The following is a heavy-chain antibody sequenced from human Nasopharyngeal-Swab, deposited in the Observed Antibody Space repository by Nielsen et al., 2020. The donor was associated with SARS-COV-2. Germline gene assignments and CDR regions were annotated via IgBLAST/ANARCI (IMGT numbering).Heavy chain of an antibody. V-gene: IGHV3-21*01. CDR3: ARDGFGESPYYYYYGMDV. CDR1: GFTFSNYS. D-gene: IGHD3-10*01. CDR2: ISSSTSYI. Sequence: GESLKISCAASGFTFSNYSMNWVRQAPGKGLEWVSSISSSTSYIYYADSVKGRFTISRDNAKNSLYLQMNSLRAEDTAAYYCARDGFGESPYYYYYGMDVWGQGTTVTVS. J-gene: IGHJ6*02.